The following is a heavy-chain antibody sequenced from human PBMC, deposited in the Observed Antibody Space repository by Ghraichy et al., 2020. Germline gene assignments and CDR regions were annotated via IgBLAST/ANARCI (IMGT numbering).Heavy chain of an antibody. CDR3: ARSNYYGSGGYDYYYGMDV. Sequence: ETLSLTCAASGFTFSSYSMNWVRQAPGKGLEWVSYISSSSSTIYYADSVKGRFTISRDKAKKSLYLQMNGLRDEDTAVYYCARSNYYGSGGYDYYYGMDVWGQGTTVTVSS. CDR2: ISSSSSTI. V-gene: IGHV3-48*02. J-gene: IGHJ6*02. D-gene: IGHD3-10*01. CDR1: GFTFSSYS.